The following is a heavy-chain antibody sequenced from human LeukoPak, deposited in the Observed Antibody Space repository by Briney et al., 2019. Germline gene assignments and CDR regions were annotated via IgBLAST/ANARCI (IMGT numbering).Heavy chain of an antibody. CDR3: AKNNQYSSWDAFDI. CDR1: GFTFSSYA. J-gene: IGHJ3*02. D-gene: IGHD6-19*01. V-gene: IGHV3-23*01. CDR2: ISGSGGST. Sequence: GGSLRLSCAASGFTFSSYAMSWVRQAPGKGLEWVSAISGSGGSTYYADSVKGRFTISRDNAKNSLYLQMDSLRAEDTALYYCAKNNQYSSWDAFDIWGQGTMVTVSS.